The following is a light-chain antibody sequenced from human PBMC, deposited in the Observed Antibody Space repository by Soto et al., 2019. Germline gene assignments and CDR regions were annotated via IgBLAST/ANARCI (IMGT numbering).Light chain of an antibody. CDR3: SSYASSSTLYV. CDR2: HVS. V-gene: IGLV2-14*03. J-gene: IGLJ1*01. CDR1: SSDVGGYNY. Sequence: QSALTQPASVSGSPGQSITIPYTGTSSDVGGYNYVSWYQQHPGKAPKLMIYHVSNRPSGVSNRFSGSKSGNTASLTISGLQAEDEADYYCSSYASSSTLYVFGAGTKLTVL.